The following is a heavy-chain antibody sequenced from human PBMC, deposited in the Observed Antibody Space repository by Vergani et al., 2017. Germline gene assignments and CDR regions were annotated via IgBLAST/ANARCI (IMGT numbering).Heavy chain of an antibody. D-gene: IGHD2-2*01. CDR3: ARERIVVVPAAMPAYYYYYGMDV. CDR2: ISYDGSNK. V-gene: IGHV3-30*01. Sequence: QVQLVESGGGVVQPGRSLRLSCAASGFTFSSYAMHWVRQAPGKGLEWVAVISYDGSNKYYADSVKGRFTISRDNSKNTLYLQMNSLRAEDTAVYYCARERIVVVPAAMPAYYYYYGMDVWGQGTTVTVSS. CDR1: GFTFSSYA. J-gene: IGHJ6*02.